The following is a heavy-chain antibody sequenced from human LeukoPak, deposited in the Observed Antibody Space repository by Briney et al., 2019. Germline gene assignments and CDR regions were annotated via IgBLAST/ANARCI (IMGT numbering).Heavy chain of an antibody. D-gene: IGHD3-10*02. CDR1: GGTFSSYA. V-gene: IGHV1-69*06. J-gene: IGHJ3*02. CDR3: ARMFAQGDGAFDI. CDR2: IIPIFGTA. Sequence: SVKVSCKASGGTFSSYAISWVRQAPGQGLEWMGGIIPIFGTANYAQKFQGRVTITADKSTSTAYMELSSLRSEDTAVYYCARMFAQGDGAFDIWGQGTMVTVSS.